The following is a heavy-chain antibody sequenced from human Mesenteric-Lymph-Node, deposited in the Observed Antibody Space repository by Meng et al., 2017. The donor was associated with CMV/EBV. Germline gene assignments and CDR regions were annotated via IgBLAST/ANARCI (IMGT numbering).Heavy chain of an antibody. CDR1: GGSVSSGTYY. CDR3: ARGGVATMHPFDY. V-gene: IGHV4-61*01. CDR2: VYFRGST. Sequence: VSGGSVSSGTYYWSWSRQPPGKGLEWIGYVYFRGSTKYNPSFKSRVTISVDTSKNQFSLRLSSVTAADTAMYYCARGGVATMHPFDYWGQGTLVTVSS. J-gene: IGHJ4*02. D-gene: IGHD5-12*01.